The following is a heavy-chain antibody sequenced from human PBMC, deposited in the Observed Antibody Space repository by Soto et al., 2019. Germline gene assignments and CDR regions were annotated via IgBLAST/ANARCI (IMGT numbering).Heavy chain of an antibody. Sequence: SETLSLTCAVYGGSFSGYYWSWIRQPPGKGLEWIGEINHSGSTNYNPSLKSRVTISVDTSKNQFSLKLSSVTAADTAVYYCARVTGYCSGGSCYSSYYYYYMDVWGKGTTVTVSS. J-gene: IGHJ6*03. D-gene: IGHD2-15*01. CDR1: GGSFSGYY. CDR2: INHSGST. V-gene: IGHV4-34*01. CDR3: ARVTGYCSGGSCYSSYYYYYMDV.